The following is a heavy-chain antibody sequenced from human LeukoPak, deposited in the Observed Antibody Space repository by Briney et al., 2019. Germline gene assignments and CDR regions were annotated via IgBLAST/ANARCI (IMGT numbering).Heavy chain of an antibody. V-gene: IGHV3-11*04. Sequence: MSGGSLRLSCAASGFTFSDYYMSWIRQAPGKGLEWVSYISSSGSTIYYADSVKGRFTISRDNAKNSLYLQMSSLRAEDTAVYYCARDGHDIAAADHWGQGTLVTVSS. CDR1: GFTFSDYY. D-gene: IGHD6-13*01. J-gene: IGHJ4*02. CDR2: ISSSGSTI. CDR3: ARDGHDIAAADH.